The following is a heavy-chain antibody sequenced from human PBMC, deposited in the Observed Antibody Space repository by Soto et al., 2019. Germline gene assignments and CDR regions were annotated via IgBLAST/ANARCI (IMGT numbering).Heavy chain of an antibody. CDR1: GFTFSTYG. CDR2: IWSDGSNK. V-gene: IGHV3-33*01. Sequence: QVQLVESGGGVVQPGRSLRLSCAASGFTFSTYGMHWVRQAPGKGLEWVAVIWSDGSNKYYADSVKGRFTISRDNPKNTLYLQMNSLRVEDTAVYYCATDRGGSPFDYWGQGTVVTVSS. J-gene: IGHJ4*02. CDR3: ATDRGGSPFDY.